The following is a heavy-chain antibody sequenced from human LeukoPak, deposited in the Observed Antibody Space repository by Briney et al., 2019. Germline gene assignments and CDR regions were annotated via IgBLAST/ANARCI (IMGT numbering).Heavy chain of an antibody. CDR1: GYTFTSYY. J-gene: IGHJ4*02. CDR2: INPSGGST. D-gene: IGHD3-3*01. V-gene: IGHV1-46*03. CDR3: ARGTLSYYDFWSGQAEYYFDY. Sequence: ASVKVSCKASGYTFTSYYMHWVRQAPGQGLEWMGIINPSGGSTSYAQKFQGRVTMTRDTSTSTVYMELSSLRSEDTAVYYCARGTLSYYDFWSGQAEYYFDYWGQGTLVTVSS.